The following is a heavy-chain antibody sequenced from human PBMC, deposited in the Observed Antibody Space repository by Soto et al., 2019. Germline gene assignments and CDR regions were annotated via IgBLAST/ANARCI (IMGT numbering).Heavy chain of an antibody. Sequence: QAQLEQSGGEVKKPGSSVKVSCKASRVAFSKFIVTWVRQAHGLGLEWVGGIIPIFGTANYAQKFQGRATITADESTSTAYMEVNNLRSEDTAVYYCAKVRYSSPMGYYYGMDVWGQGTTVTVSS. D-gene: IGHD6-19*01. CDR3: AKVRYSSPMGYYYGMDV. CDR1: RVAFSKFI. CDR2: IIPIFGTA. J-gene: IGHJ6*02. V-gene: IGHV1-69*01.